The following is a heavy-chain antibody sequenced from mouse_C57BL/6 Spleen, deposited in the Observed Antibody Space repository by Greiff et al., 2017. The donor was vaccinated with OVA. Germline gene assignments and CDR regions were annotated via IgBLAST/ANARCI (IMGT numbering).Heavy chain of an antibody. CDR3: ANYYGPFAY. D-gene: IGHD1-2*01. V-gene: IGHV5-9*01. Sequence: EVKLVESGGGLVKPGGSLTLSCAASGFTFSSYTMSWVRQTPEKRLEWVATISGGGGNTYYPDSVKGRFTISRDNAKNTLYLQMSSLRSEDTALYYCANYYGPFAYWGQGTLVTVSA. J-gene: IGHJ3*01. CDR2: ISGGGGNT. CDR1: GFTFSSYT.